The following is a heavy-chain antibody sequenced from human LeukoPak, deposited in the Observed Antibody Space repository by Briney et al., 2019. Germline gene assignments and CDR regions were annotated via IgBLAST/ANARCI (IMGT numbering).Heavy chain of an antibody. CDR1: GGSISSYY. J-gene: IGHJ2*01. Sequence: SSETLSLTRTVSGGSISSYYWSWIRQPPGKGLEWIGYIYYSGSTNYNPSLKSRVTISVDTSKNQFSLKLSSVTAADTAVYYCARRREYGDYWYFDLWGRGTLVTVSS. CDR2: IYYSGST. D-gene: IGHD4-17*01. CDR3: ARRREYGDYWYFDL. V-gene: IGHV4-59*08.